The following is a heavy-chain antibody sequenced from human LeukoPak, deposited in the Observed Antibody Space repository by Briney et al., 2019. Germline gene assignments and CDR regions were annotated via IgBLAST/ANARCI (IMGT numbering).Heavy chain of an antibody. Sequence: GESLQISCKASGYNFTSYWIGWVRQMPGKGLEWMGIINPDDSDTRYSPSFQGQVTISADKSISTAYLQWSSLKASDTAMYFCARQKTFWWGPDYWGQGTLVTVSS. V-gene: IGHV5-51*01. CDR2: INPDDSDT. J-gene: IGHJ4*02. D-gene: IGHD2-21*02. CDR1: GYNFTSYW. CDR3: ARQKTFWWGPDY.